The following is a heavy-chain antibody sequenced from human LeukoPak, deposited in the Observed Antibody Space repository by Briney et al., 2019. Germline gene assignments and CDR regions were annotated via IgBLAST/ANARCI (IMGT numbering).Heavy chain of an antibody. CDR2: IYNHGAT. CDR3: VGGYCGGPDCYGIGYFDY. J-gene: IGHJ4*02. Sequence: PGESLRLSCAASGFTVSNNYVSWVRQAPGKGLEWVSFIYNHGATYYADSVKGRFSVSRHNSKNALYLQMASLRAEDTAVYYCVGGYCGGPDCYGIGYFDYWGQGALVTVSS. CDR1: GFTVSNNY. D-gene: IGHD2-21*01. V-gene: IGHV3-66*01.